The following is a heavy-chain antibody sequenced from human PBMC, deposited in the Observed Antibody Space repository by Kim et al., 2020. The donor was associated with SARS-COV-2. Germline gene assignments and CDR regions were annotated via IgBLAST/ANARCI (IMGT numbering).Heavy chain of an antibody. D-gene: IGHD6-19*01. J-gene: IGHJ6*02. Sequence: GGSLRLSCAASGFTFRSFAMHWVRQAPGKGLEWVAVMSYDGSYKYDADSVKGRFTISRDNSKNTLYLQMNSLRAEDTAVYYCARQYSSGWYFQYYGMDVWGQGTTVTVSS. V-gene: IGHV3-30*04. CDR1: GFTFRSFA. CDR2: MSYDGSYK. CDR3: ARQYSSGWYFQYYGMDV.